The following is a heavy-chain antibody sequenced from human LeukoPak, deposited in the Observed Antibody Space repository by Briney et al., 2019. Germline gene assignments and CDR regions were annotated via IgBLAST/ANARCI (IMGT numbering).Heavy chain of an antibody. CDR1: GGSISSSSYY. D-gene: IGHD3-10*01. J-gene: IGHJ4*02. Sequence: SETLSLTCTVSGGSISSSSYYWGWIRQPPGKGLEWIGSIYYSGSTYYNTPLKSRVTISVDTSKNQFSLKLSSVTAADTAVYHCARVVVRAVVDYWGQGTLVTVSS. CDR2: IYYSGST. V-gene: IGHV4-39*07. CDR3: ARVVVRAVVDY.